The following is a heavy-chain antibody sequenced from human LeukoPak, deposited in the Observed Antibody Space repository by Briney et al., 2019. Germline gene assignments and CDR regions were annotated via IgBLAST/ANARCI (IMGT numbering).Heavy chain of an antibody. CDR1: GGSFSGYY. CDR2: INHSGST. Sequence: SETLSLTCAVYGGSFSGYYWSWIRQPPGKGLEWIGEINHSGSTNYNPSLKSRVTISVDTSKNTFSLKLSSVTAAATAVYYCARGKVGRIAAAGTAVNWFDPWGQGTLVTVSS. V-gene: IGHV4-34*01. J-gene: IGHJ5*02. CDR3: ARGKVGRIAAAGTAVNWFDP. D-gene: IGHD6-13*01.